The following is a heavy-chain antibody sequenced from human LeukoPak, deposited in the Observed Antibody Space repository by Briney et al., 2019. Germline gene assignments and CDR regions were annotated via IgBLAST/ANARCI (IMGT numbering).Heavy chain of an antibody. J-gene: IGHJ4*02. CDR1: GYTFTDYY. D-gene: IGHD3-22*01. Sequence: ASVKVSCKVSGYTFTDYYMHWVRQAPGQGLEWMGWINPNGGGTNYAQQFQGRVTMTRDTSFNTGYMELSSLRSDDTAVYYCARRYHYDTSAYYYGFNHWGLGTLVTVSS. V-gene: IGHV1-2*02. CDR3: ARRYHYDTSAYYYGFNH. CDR2: INPNGGGT.